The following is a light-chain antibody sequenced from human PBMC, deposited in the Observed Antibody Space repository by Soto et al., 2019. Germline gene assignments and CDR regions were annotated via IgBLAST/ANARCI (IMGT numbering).Light chain of an antibody. V-gene: IGLV2-14*01. J-gene: IGLJ2*01. Sequence: QPASVSGSPGQSITISCTGTSSDVGGYNYVSWFQQHPGKAPKLTIYDVSNRPSGVSSRFSGSKSGNTASLTISGLQAEDEADYYCSSYTSISTVVFGGGTKLTVL. CDR2: DVS. CDR1: SSDVGGYNY. CDR3: SSYTSISTVV.